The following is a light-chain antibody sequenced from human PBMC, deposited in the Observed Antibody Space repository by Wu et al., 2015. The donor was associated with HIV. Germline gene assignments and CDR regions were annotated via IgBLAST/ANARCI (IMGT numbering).Light chain of an antibody. Sequence: DIQMTQSPSSLSASVGDRVTITCRASQVVTSSLAWYQQKPGKAPNLLVYGASELENGVPSRFSGSRSGTDYTLTISSLQPEDFATYFCQQYYNTPHTFGQGTRLESK. CDR2: GAS. V-gene: IGKV1-NL1*01. CDR1: QVVTSS. CDR3: QQYYNTPHT. J-gene: IGKJ2*01.